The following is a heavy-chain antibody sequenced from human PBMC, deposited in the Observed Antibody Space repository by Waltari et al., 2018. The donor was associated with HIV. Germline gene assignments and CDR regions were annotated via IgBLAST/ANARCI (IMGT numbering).Heavy chain of an antibody. D-gene: IGHD6-13*01. J-gene: IGHJ6*02. CDR1: GFTFSNYL. Sequence: QVHLVESGGGVVQPGGSLKLSCAASGFTFSNYLMPWVRQAPGKGLEWVTFIYYDGNNKNYADSVKGRFTISRDNSKKTVYLQMNSLRHEDTALYYCARGGLAISPAGTRLYTGMDVWGQGTTVTVSS. CDR2: IYYDGNNK. CDR3: ARGGLAISPAGTRLYTGMDV. V-gene: IGHV3-30*02.